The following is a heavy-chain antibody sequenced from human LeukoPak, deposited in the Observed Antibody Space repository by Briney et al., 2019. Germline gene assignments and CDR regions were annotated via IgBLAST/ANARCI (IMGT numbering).Heavy chain of an antibody. J-gene: IGHJ4*02. CDR2: VSYSGST. Sequence: PSETLSLTCTVSGDSISTYYWSWIRQPPGKGLDWIGFVSYSGSTNYNPSLRSRVTISVDTSKNRFSLKLTSVTAADTAVYYCARHYYNSESFFDKWGQGTLVAVSS. D-gene: IGHD3-10*01. CDR1: GDSISTYY. CDR3: ARHYYNSESFFDK. V-gene: IGHV4-59*01.